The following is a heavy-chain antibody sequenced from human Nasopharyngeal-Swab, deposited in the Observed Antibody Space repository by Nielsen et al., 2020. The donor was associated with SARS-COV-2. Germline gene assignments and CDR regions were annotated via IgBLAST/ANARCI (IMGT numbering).Heavy chain of an antibody. J-gene: IGHJ6*02. CDR3: ARDSKYNWNYVAHYYGMDV. CDR2: IIPIFGTA. D-gene: IGHD1-7*01. V-gene: IGHV1-69*13. Sequence: SVKVSCKASGGTFSSYAISWVRQAPGQGLEWMGGIIPIFGTANYAQKFQGRVTITAAESTSTAYMELSSLRSEDTAVYYCARDSKYNWNYVAHYYGMDVWGQGTTVTVSS. CDR1: GGTFSSYA.